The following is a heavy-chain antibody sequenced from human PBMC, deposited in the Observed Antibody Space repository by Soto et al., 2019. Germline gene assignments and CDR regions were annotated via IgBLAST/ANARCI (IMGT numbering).Heavy chain of an antibody. CDR1: GFTFSSYG. CDR2: ISYDGSNK. CDR3: AKSCTAASCYIGDFDI. Sequence: PGWSLRLSCTASGFTFSSYGMHWVRQAPGKGLEWVALISYDGSNKYYADSVKGRFTISRDNSKSTLYLQMKSLRAEDTAVYYCAKSCTAASCYIGDFDIWGQGTMVTVSS. J-gene: IGHJ3*02. V-gene: IGHV3-30*18. D-gene: IGHD2-2*02.